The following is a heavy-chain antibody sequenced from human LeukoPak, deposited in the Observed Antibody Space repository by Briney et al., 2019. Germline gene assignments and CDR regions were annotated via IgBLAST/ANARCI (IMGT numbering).Heavy chain of an antibody. D-gene: IGHD3-9*01. J-gene: IGHJ4*02. CDR1: GFTFSSYS. V-gene: IGHV3-48*01. CDR2: ISSSSSTI. Sequence: GSLRLSCAASGFTFSSYSMNWVRQAPGKGLEWVSYISSSSSTIYYADSVKGRFTISRDNAKNSLYLQMNSLRAEDTAVYYCAREPPYYDILTGPDYWGQGTLVTVSS. CDR3: AREPPYYDILTGPDY.